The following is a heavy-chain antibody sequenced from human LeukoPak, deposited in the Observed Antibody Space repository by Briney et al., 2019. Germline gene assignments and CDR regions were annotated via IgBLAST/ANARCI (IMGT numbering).Heavy chain of an antibody. CDR1: GFTFSSYS. Sequence: PGGSLRLSCAASGFTFSSYSMNWVRQAPGKGLEWVSYISSSSSTIYYADSVKGRFTISRDNAKNSLYLQMNSLRAEDTAVYYCARANYDFWSGYLSAVDYWGQGTLVTVSS. J-gene: IGHJ4*02. D-gene: IGHD3-3*01. CDR2: ISSSSSTI. CDR3: ARANYDFWSGYLSAVDY. V-gene: IGHV3-48*01.